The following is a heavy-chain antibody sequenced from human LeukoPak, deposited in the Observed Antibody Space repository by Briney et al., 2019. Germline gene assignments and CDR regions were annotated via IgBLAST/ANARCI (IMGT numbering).Heavy chain of an antibody. CDR3: AKNPDYYDSSGPPY. CDR2: ISWNSGAI. CDR1: GFTFDDYA. D-gene: IGHD3-22*01. Sequence: GRSLRLSCAASGFTFDDYAMHWVRQVPGKGLEWVSGISWNSGAIHYADSIKGRFTISRDNAKNSLFLQMNSLRAEDTAFYYCAKNPDYYDSSGPPYWGQGTLVTVSS. J-gene: IGHJ4*02. V-gene: IGHV3-9*01.